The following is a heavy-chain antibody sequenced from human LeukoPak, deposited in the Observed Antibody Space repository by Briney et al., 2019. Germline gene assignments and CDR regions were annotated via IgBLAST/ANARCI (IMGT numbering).Heavy chain of an antibody. CDR2: ISGSGGST. D-gene: IGHD3-3*01. CDR1: GFTFSSYA. J-gene: IGHJ4*02. Sequence: GGSLRLSCAASGFTFSSYAMSWVRQAPGKGLEWVSAISGSGGSTYYADSVKGRFTISRDNSKNTLYLQMNSLRAEDTAVYYCAIARTIFGVVSYWGQGTLVTVSS. CDR3: AIARTIFGVVSY. V-gene: IGHV3-23*01.